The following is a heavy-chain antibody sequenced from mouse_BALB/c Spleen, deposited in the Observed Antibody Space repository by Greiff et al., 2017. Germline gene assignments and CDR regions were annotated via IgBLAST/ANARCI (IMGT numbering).Heavy chain of an antibody. CDR1: GFAFSSYD. Sequence: EVKLVESGGGLVKPGGSLKLSCAASGFAFSSYDMSWVRQTPEKRLEWVAYISSGGGSTYYPDTVKGRFTISRDNAKNTLYLQMSSLKSEDTAMYYCARHNWDEAWCAYWGQGTLVTVSA. D-gene: IGHD4-1*01. CDR3: ARHNWDEAWCAY. J-gene: IGHJ3*01. CDR2: ISSGGGST. V-gene: IGHV5-12-1*01.